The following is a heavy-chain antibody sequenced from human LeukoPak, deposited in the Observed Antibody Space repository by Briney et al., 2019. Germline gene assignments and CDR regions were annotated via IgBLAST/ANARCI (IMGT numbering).Heavy chain of an antibody. CDR2: IYYSGST. CDR1: GGSISSGAYY. J-gene: IGHJ5*02. CDR3: ARGRVNWFDP. V-gene: IGHV4-31*03. Sequence: PSQTLSLTCTASGGSISSGAYYWSWIRQHPGKGLEWIGYIYYSGSTYYSPSFKSRVTISVDTSKNQFSLKLSSVTAADTAVYYCARGRVNWFDPWGQGTLVTVSS. D-gene: IGHD3-3*01.